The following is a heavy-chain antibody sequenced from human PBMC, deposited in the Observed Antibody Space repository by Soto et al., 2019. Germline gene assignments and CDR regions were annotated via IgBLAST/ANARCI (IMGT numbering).Heavy chain of an antibody. CDR1: GGTFSSYA. J-gene: IGHJ6*02. CDR3: ARVQEGVATIKGDYYGMDV. Sequence: SVKVSCKASGGTFSSYAISWVRQAPGQGLEWMGGIIPIFGTANYAQKFQGRVTITADESTSTAYMELSSLRSEDTAVYYCARVQEGVATIKGDYYGMDVWGQGTTVT. D-gene: IGHD5-12*01. CDR2: IIPIFGTA. V-gene: IGHV1-69*13.